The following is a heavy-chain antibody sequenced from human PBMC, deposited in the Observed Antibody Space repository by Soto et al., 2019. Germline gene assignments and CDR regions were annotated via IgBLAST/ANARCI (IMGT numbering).Heavy chain of an antibody. CDR3: ARDPGSGSYYGWFDP. J-gene: IGHJ5*02. CDR2: IYYSGST. CDR1: GGSMSNGYYY. Sequence: PSETLSLTCTVSGGSMSNGYYYWNWIRQPPGKGLEWIGYIYYSGSTNYNPSLKSRVTISVDTSKNQFSLKLSSVTAADTAVYYCARDPGSGSYYGWFDPWGQGTLVTVSS. D-gene: IGHD3-10*01. V-gene: IGHV4-61*01.